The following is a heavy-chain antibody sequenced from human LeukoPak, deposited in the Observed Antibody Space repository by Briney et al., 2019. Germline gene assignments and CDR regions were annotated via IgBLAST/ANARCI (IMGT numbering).Heavy chain of an antibody. CDR1: GFTVSSIY. CDR3: ARGEAGGGWQVFDY. V-gene: IGHV3-66*01. Sequence: PRGSLRLSCAASGFTVSSIYMSWVRQAPGKGLEWVSLIYSGGSTFYADSVKGRFTISRDNSKNTLYLQMNSLRAEDTAVYYCARGEAGGGWQVFDYWGQGTLVTVSS. J-gene: IGHJ4*01. D-gene: IGHD6-19*01. CDR2: IYSGGST.